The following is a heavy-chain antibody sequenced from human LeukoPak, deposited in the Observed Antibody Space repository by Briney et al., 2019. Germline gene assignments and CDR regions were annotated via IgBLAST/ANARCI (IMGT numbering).Heavy chain of an antibody. Sequence: GGSLRLSCAASGFTFSSNGMHWVRKAPGKGPEWVAFIWYDGSNKYYADSVKGRFTISRDNSKNTLYLQMNSLRAEDTAVYYCTTDRGYSSTWGQGTLVTVSS. V-gene: IGHV3-30*02. D-gene: IGHD5-18*01. CDR3: TTDRGYSST. CDR2: IWYDGSNK. CDR1: GFTFSSNG. J-gene: IGHJ4*02.